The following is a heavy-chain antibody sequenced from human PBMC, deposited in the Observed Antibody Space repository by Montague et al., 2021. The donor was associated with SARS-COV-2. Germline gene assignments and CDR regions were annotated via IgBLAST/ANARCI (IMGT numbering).Heavy chain of an antibody. CDR2: ISYDGSNK. CDR3: AREQEPHQPAYYDILTGYIGGFYYYGMDV. CDR1: GFTFSSYA. Sequence: SLRLSCAASGFTFSSYAMHWVRQAPGKGLEWVAVISYDGSNKYXXXSXXXRFXISRDNSKNTLYLQMNSLRAEDTAVCYCAREQEPHQPAYYDILTGYIGGFYYYGMDVWGQGTTVTVSS. V-gene: IGHV3-30-3*01. J-gene: IGHJ6*02. D-gene: IGHD3-9*01.